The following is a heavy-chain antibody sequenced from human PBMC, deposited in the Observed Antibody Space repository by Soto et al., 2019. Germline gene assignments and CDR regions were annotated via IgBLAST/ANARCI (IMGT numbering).Heavy chain of an antibody. V-gene: IGHV1-69*02. Sequence: SVKVSCKASGGTFSSYTISWVRQAPGQGLEWMGRIIPILGIANYAQKFQGRVTITADKSTSTAYMELSSLRSEDTAVYYCESGACNWNYDYCDPLYVSSKGTCVSVSS. CDR2: IIPILGIA. CDR3: ESGACNWNYDYCDPLYV. CDR1: GGTFSSYT. J-gene: IGHJ6*03. D-gene: IGHD1-20*01.